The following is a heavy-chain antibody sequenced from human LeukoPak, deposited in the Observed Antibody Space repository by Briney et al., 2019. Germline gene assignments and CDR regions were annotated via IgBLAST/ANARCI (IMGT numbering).Heavy chain of an antibody. V-gene: IGHV3-23*01. CDR2: INPSGGRT. CDR3: SKEGRIVEPSRTGDY. Sequence: GGSLRLSCAASGFTFNKFAMSWVRQAPRKGLEWVSAINPSGGRTYYADSVKGRFTISRDNSRNTLYLQMNALRAEDTAMYYCSKEGRIVEPSRTGDYWGQGTLVTVSS. CDR1: GFTFNKFA. D-gene: IGHD1-26*01. J-gene: IGHJ4*02.